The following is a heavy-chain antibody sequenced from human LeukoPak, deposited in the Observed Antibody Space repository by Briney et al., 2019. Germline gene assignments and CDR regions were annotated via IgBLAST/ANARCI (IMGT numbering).Heavy chain of an antibody. CDR1: GDSVSSNSAA. V-gene: IGHV6-1*01. J-gene: IGHJ4*02. D-gene: IGHD1-1*01. CDR3: AVQLERAFYFDY. Sequence: SQTLSLTCAISGDSVSSNSAAWNWIRQAPSRGLEWLGRTYYSTKWYKDYADSVRSRITFNPNTSKNQFSLHLNSVTPEVTAVYYCAVQLERAFYFDYWGQGTLVTVSS. CDR2: TYYSTKWYK.